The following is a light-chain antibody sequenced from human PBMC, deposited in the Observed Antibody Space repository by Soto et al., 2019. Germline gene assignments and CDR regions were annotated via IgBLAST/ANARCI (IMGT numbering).Light chain of an antibody. Sequence: DIQMTQSPSTLSASVGDRVTIACRASQNIGDWLAWYQQKPGKAPNLLIYKASTLESGVPSRFSGSGSGTEFTLAISSLQPEDFSTYYCQQYKDLSTFGGGTKVEI. CDR1: QNIGDW. CDR2: KAS. J-gene: IGKJ4*01. V-gene: IGKV1-5*03. CDR3: QQYKDLST.